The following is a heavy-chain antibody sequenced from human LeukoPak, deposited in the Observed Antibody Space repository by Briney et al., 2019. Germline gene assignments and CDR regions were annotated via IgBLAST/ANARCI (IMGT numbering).Heavy chain of an antibody. CDR3: ARFAAPAYDSSGYYEGQDFDY. Sequence: PSETPSLTCTVSGGSISSSSYYWGWIRQPPGKGLEWIGSIYYSGSTYYNPSLKSRVTISVDTSKNQFSLKLSSVTAADTAVYYCARFAAPAYDSSGYYEGQDFDYWGQRTLVTVSS. D-gene: IGHD3-22*01. V-gene: IGHV4-39*07. CDR2: IYYSGST. J-gene: IGHJ4*02. CDR1: GGSISSSSYY.